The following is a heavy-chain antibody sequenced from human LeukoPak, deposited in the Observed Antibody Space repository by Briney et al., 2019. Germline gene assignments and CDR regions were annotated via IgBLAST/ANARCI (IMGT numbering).Heavy chain of an antibody. V-gene: IGHV3-23*01. D-gene: IGHD2-21*02. CDR3: ARDRVVVTAVLSGYFDY. Sequence: GGSLRLSCAASGFTFSSYAMSWARQAPGKGLEWVSGISSSGSGGNTYYADFVKGRFTISRDSSKNTLYLQMNSLRAEDTAVYYCARDRVVVTAVLSGYFDYWGQGTLVTVSS. CDR1: GFTFSSYA. J-gene: IGHJ4*02. CDR2: ISSSGSGGNT.